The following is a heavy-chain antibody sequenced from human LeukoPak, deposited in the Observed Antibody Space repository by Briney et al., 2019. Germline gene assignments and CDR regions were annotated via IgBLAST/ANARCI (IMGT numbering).Heavy chain of an antibody. V-gene: IGHV1-8*01. CDR3: ARAQNAGYMDV. J-gene: IGHJ6*03. CDR1: GYTFTSYD. Sequence: GASVKVSCKASGYTFTSYDINWVRQAPGQGLEWMGWMNPNSGNTGYAQKFQGKVTMTRNTSISTAYMELSSLRSEDTAVYYCARAQNAGYMDVWGKGTTVTISS. CDR2: MNPNSGNT.